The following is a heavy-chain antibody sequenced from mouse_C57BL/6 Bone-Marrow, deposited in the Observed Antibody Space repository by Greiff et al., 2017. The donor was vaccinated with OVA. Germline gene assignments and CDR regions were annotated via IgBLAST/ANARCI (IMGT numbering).Heavy chain of an antibody. J-gene: IGHJ2*01. D-gene: IGHD1-1*01. V-gene: IGHV1-4*01. CDR2: INPSSGYT. CDR3: AREGYYYGSVYYFDY. Sequence: VTLQQSGAELARPGASVKMSCKASGYTFTSYPMHWVKQRPGQGLEWLGYINPSSGYTKSNQKFKDKATLTADKSSSTAYRQLSSLTSEDSAVYYCAREGYYYGSVYYFDYWGQGTTLTVSS. CDR1: GYTFTSYP.